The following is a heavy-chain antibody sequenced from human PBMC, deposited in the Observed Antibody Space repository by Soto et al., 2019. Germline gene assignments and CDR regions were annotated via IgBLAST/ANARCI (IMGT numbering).Heavy chain of an antibody. J-gene: IGHJ6*02. CDR1: GGSISSYY. CDR2: IYYSGST. CDR3: ARSRGPGYPEYYYYGMDV. D-gene: IGHD2-15*01. V-gene: IGHV4-59*01. Sequence: PSETLSLTCTVSGGSISSYYWSWIRQPPGKGLEWIGYIYYSGSTNYNPSLKSRVTIPVDTSKNQFSLKLSSVTAADTAVYYCARSRGPGYPEYYYYGMDVWGQGTTVTVSS.